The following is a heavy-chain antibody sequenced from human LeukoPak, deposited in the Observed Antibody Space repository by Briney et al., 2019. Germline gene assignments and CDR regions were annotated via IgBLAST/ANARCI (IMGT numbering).Heavy chain of an antibody. J-gene: IGHJ4*02. CDR1: GYTFRSYY. V-gene: IGHV1-46*01. Sequence: GASEKVSHKSSGYTFRSYYMHWVRQPPAQGFEWMVIIKPSGGSTSYTHKFQVRVTMTRNTYTSTVNVELGSLRSEYTAVYYCARAGYDSSGYYSYWGQGTLVTVSS. CDR2: IKPSGGST. D-gene: IGHD3-22*01. CDR3: ARAGYDSSGYYSY.